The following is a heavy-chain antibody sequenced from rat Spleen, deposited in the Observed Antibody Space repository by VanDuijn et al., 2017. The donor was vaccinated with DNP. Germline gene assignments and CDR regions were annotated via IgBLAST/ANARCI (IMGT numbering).Heavy chain of an antibody. V-gene: IGHV5-58*01. CDR3: AKGGYYYFDY. CDR2: INGVGGST. J-gene: IGHJ2*01. CDR1: GFTFTSFW. Sequence: EVQLVETGGTLVQPGRSLKLSCVASGFTFTSFWLYWIRQAPGKGLEWVASINGVGGSTYYPDSVKGRFTISRDNAENTVYLQMNSLRSEDTATYYCAKGGYYYFDYWGQGVMVTVSS. D-gene: IGHD2-5*01.